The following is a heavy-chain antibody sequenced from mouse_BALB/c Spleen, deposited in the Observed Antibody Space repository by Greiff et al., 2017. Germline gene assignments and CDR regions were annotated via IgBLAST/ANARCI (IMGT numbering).Heavy chain of an antibody. D-gene: IGHD1-2*01. V-gene: IGHV1-7*01. CDR3: ARGGITTATEFAY. Sequence: QVQLQQSGAELAKPGASVKMSCKASGYTFTSYWMHWVKQRPGQGLEWIGYINPSTGYTEYNQKFKDKATLTPDKSSSTAYMQLSSLTSEDSAVYYCARGGITTATEFAYWGQGTLVTVSA. CDR1: GYTFTSYW. J-gene: IGHJ3*01. CDR2: INPSTGYT.